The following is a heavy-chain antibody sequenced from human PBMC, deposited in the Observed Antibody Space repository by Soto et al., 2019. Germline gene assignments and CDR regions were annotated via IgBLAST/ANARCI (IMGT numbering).Heavy chain of an antibody. CDR1: GYTFTTYA. J-gene: IGHJ4*02. CDR2: ISTYNGNT. CDR3: ARDPQYSTSSEVFDS. D-gene: IGHD6-6*01. Sequence: QVQLVQSGAEVKKPGASVKVSCKASGYTFTTYAISWVRQAPGQGLEWMGRISTYNGNTKYAKELQGRVTMTTDTSTSTAYMELRSLRSDDTAVYYCARDPQYSTSSEVFDSWGQGTLVTVSS. V-gene: IGHV1-18*01.